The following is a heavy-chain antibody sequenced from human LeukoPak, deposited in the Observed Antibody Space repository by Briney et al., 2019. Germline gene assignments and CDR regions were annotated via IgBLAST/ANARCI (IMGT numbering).Heavy chain of an antibody. CDR2: ISSSSSTI. D-gene: IGHD3-16*01. CDR1: GFTFSSYS. Sequence: GGSLRLSCAASGFTFSSYSMNWVRQAPGKGLERVSYISSSSSTIYYADSVKGRFTISRDNAKNSLYLQMNSLRAEDTAVYYCARESWGGTDYWGQGTLVTVSS. CDR3: ARESWGGTDY. V-gene: IGHV3-48*04. J-gene: IGHJ4*02.